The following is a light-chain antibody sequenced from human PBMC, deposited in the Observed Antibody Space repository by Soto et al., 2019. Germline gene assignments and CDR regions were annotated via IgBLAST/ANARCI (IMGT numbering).Light chain of an antibody. CDR2: AAS. CDR1: QNINNW. V-gene: IGKV1-5*01. Sequence: DIQMTQSPSTLSASVGDKVTITCRASQNINNWLAWYQQKPGKAPKLLIYAASSLESGVPSRCSGSRSGTEFTLAISSLQPDDCATYFCQHYESTPWTFGQGTKVELK. CDR3: QHYESTPWT. J-gene: IGKJ1*01.